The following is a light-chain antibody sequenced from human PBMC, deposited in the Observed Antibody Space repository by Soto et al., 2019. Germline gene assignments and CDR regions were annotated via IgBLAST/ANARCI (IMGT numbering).Light chain of an antibody. Sequence: LSLSQGEGDTLSFRAAQDVTNSVAWYQQKSGQAPRLLIYDASARASGVSARFSGSGSGTDFTLTISGLQAEDFAVYFCQQYIRRPLSFGQGTRLEI. CDR2: DAS. CDR1: QDVTNS. V-gene: IGKV3-15*01. J-gene: IGKJ5*01. CDR3: QQYIRRPLS.